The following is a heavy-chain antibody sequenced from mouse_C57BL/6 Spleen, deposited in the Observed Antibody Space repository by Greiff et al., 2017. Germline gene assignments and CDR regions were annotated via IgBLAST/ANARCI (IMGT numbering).Heavy chain of an antibody. Sequence: QVQLQQPGAELVKPGASVKMSCTASGYTFTSYWITWVKQRPGQGLEWLGDIYPGSGSTNYNEKLKSKGTLTVDTSSRTASMQPSSLTSEDSAVYYCARENHYFDYWGQGTTRTVSS. CDR3: ARENHYFDY. V-gene: IGHV1-55*01. CDR2: IYPGSGST. J-gene: IGHJ2*01. CDR1: GYTFTSYW.